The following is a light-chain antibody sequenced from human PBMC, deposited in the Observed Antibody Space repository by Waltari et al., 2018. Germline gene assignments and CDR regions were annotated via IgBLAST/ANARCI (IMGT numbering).Light chain of an antibody. Sequence: EIVMTQSPATLSVSPGERATLSCRASQSVSSNLAWYQKKPGQAPRLLIYGASTRATGIPARFSGSGSGTDFTLTISSLQSEDFAVYYCQQYNNWLRTFGQGTKVEIK. CDR3: QQYNNWLRT. V-gene: IGKV3-15*01. J-gene: IGKJ1*01. CDR1: QSVSSN. CDR2: GAS.